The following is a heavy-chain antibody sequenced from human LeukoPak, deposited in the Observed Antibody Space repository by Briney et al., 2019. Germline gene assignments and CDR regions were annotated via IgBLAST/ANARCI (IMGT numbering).Heavy chain of an antibody. Sequence: GGSLRLSCAASGFTFSSYAMSWVRQAPGKGLEWVSAISGSGGSTYYADSVKGRFTISRDNSKNTLYLQMNSLRAEDTAVYYCAREGEYYDSSGSRDAFDIWGQGTMVTVSS. D-gene: IGHD3-22*01. V-gene: IGHV3-23*01. CDR3: AREGEYYDSSGSRDAFDI. CDR1: GFTFSSYA. CDR2: ISGSGGST. J-gene: IGHJ3*02.